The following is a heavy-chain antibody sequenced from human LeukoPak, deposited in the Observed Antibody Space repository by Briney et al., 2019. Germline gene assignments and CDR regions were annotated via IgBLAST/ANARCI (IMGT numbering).Heavy chain of an antibody. CDR2: IYSGGST. CDR3: AREVLDYDSSGYIDY. D-gene: IGHD3-22*01. CDR1: GFTVSSNY. J-gene: IGHJ4*02. V-gene: IGHV3-66*01. Sequence: GGSLRLSCAASGFTVSSNYMSWVRQAPGKGLEWVSVIYSGGSTYYADSVKGRFTISRDNSKNTLYLQMNSLRAEDTAVYYCAREVLDYDSSGYIDYWGQGTLVTVSS.